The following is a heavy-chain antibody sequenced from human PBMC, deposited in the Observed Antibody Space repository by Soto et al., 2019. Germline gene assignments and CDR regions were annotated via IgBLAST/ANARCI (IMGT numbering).Heavy chain of an antibody. CDR3: AKDISRGPTKNYDFWSGPDY. J-gene: IGHJ4*02. V-gene: IGHV3-43D*04. Sequence: GGSLRLSCAASGFTFDEYAMHWVRQPPGKGLEWVSLISWNGSNRYYADSVQGRFTISRDNSKYSLYLEMNSLRPEDTALYYCAKDISRGPTKNYDFWSGPDYWGQGTLVTVSS. CDR1: GFTFDEYA. CDR2: ISWNGSNR. D-gene: IGHD3-3*01.